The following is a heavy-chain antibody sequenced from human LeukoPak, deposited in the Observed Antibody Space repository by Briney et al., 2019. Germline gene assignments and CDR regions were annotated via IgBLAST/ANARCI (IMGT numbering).Heavy chain of an antibody. J-gene: IGHJ2*01. CDR1: GFTFSGYE. D-gene: IGHD4/OR15-4a*01. CDR3: ANGATPGWYFDL. Sequence: GGSLRLSCAASGFTFSGYEINWVRQAPGKGLEWVSHISGSGVAIHYSDSVKGRFTISRDNAKNSLYLQMDSLRVEDAAVYYCANGATPGWYFDLWGRGTLVTVSS. CDR2: ISGSGVAI. V-gene: IGHV3-48*03.